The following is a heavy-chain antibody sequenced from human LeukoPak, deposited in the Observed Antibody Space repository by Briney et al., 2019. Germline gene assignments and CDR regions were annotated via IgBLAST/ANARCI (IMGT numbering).Heavy chain of an antibody. CDR1: GGSISSSSYY. V-gene: IGHV4-39*07. CDR3: ARGSGIAVAGNYYYYMDV. J-gene: IGHJ6*03. CDR2: IYYSGST. Sequence: SETLSLTCTVSGGSISSSSYYWGWIRQPPGKGLEWIGSIYYSGSTNYNPSLKSRVTISVDTSKNQFSLKLSSVTAADTAVYYCARGSGIAVAGNYYYYMDVWGKGTTVTVSS. D-gene: IGHD6-19*01.